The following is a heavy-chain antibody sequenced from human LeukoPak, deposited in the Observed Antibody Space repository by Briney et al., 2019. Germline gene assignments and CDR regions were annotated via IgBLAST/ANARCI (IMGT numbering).Heavy chain of an antibody. J-gene: IGHJ4*02. CDR1: GITLSSYA. V-gene: IGHV3-23*01. Sequence: PGGSLRLSCAASGITLSSYAMNWVRQAPGKGLEWVSSISESGAGTYYADSVKGRSTISRDNSKNTLYLQMNSLRAEDTAVYYCAKMARNYYDRSGPLDYWGQGTLVTVSS. CDR3: AKMARNYYDRSGPLDY. CDR2: ISESGAGT. D-gene: IGHD3-22*01.